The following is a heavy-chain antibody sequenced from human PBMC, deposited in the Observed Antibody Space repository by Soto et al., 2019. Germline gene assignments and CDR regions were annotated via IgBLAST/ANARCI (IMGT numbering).Heavy chain of an antibody. CDR2: ISSNGGIQ. Sequence: QVQLMKSGGRVVQPGGSLSLSCVTSGFTFSSHSMHWFRQAPGKGLEWVTVISSNGGIQMYADSVKGRFTISRDNSKNTLYLQMNSVRPEDTALYYCTREVVTTKWYFENWGQGSLVIVSS. CDR1: GFTFSSHS. CDR3: TREVVTTKWYFEN. D-gene: IGHD2-8*01. V-gene: IGHV3-30-3*01. J-gene: IGHJ4*02.